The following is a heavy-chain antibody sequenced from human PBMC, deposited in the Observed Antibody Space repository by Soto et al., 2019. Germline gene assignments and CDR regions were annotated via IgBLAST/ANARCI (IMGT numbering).Heavy chain of an antibody. J-gene: IGHJ5*02. V-gene: IGHV4-31*03. CDR3: ARAVGGLTGTRVTYWFDA. CDR1: GGSFSSGAYF. CDR2: ISYTGSA. Sequence: SETLSLTCIVSGGSFSSGAYFWNWIRQHPGKGLEWIGYISYTGSANYNPSLKSRVTMSVDSSKKQFSLSMGSVTAADTAVYFCARAVGGLTGTRVTYWFDAWGQGTLVTVSS. D-gene: IGHD1-1*01.